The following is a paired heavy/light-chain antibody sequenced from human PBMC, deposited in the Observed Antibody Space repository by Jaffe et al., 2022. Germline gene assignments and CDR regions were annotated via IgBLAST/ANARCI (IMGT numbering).Heavy chain of an antibody. D-gene: IGHD2-15*01. J-gene: IGHJ4*02. CDR1: GGSFSKYI. CDR2: FIPIFGIS. V-gene: IGHV1-69*05. Sequence: QVQLVQSGAEVKKPGSSVRVSCKASGGSFSKYIITWVRQAPGQGLECMGTFIPIFGISNFAQKFQDRVTLSMDESTSTAYMVLNSLTSDDTAVYYCASRPPDFCSGGSCYYFDYWGQGTLVTVSS. CDR3: ASRPPDFCSGGSCYYFDY.
Light chain of an antibody. V-gene: IGLV2-14*01. CDR2: DVS. CDR1: SSDVGASKF. CDR3: SSYTSITTLYV. J-gene: IGLJ1*01. Sequence: QSALTQPASVSGSLGQSITISCTGTSSDVGASKFVSWYQQRPGKAPKLMIYDVSDRPSGVSNRFSGSKSGNTASLTISGLRGEDEADYYCSSYTSITTLYVFGTGTKVTVL.